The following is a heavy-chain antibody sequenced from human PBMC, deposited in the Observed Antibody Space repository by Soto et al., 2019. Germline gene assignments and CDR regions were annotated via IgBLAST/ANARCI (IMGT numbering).Heavy chain of an antibody. V-gene: IGHV3-30-3*01. CDR2: ISYDGSNK. Sequence: QVQLVESGGGVVQPGRSLRLSCAASGFTFSSYAMHWVRQAPGKGLEWVAVISYDGSNKYYADSVKGRFTISRDNSKNTLYLQMNSLRAEDTDVYYCAREAQRDIVLVPAAFYGMDVWGQGTTVTVSS. CDR1: GFTFSSYA. D-gene: IGHD2-2*01. J-gene: IGHJ6*02. CDR3: AREAQRDIVLVPAAFYGMDV.